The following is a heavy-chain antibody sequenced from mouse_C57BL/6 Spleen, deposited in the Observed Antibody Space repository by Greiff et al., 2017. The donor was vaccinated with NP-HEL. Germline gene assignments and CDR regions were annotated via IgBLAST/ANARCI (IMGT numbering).Heavy chain of an antibody. J-gene: IGHJ2*01. Sequence: EVQLKESGAELVRPGASVKLSCTASGFNIKDDYMHWVKQRPEQGLEWIGWIDPENGDTEYASKFQGKATITADTSSNTAYLQLSSLTSEDTAVYYCTTWGDYGSTSYWGQGTTLTVSS. CDR3: TTWGDYGSTSY. V-gene: IGHV14-4*01. CDR2: IDPENGDT. CDR1: GFNIKDDY. D-gene: IGHD1-1*01.